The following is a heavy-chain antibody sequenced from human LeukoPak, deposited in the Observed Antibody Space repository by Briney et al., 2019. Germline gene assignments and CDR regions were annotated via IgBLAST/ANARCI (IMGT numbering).Heavy chain of an antibody. D-gene: IGHD3-22*01. J-gene: IGHJ5*02. CDR3: ARLRRDYYDSSGYWFDP. V-gene: IGHV1-69*13. CDR2: IIPIFGTA. Sequence: SVNVSFKASGGTFSSYAISWVRQAPGQGLEWMGGIIPIFGTANYAQKFQGRVTITADESTSTAYMELSSLRSEDTAVYYCARLRRDYYDSSGYWFDPWGQGTLVTVSS. CDR1: GGTFSSYA.